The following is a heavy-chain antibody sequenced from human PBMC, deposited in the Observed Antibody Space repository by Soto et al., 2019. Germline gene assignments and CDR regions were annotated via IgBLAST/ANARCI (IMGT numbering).Heavy chain of an antibody. V-gene: IGHV1-2*02. CDR2: INPNSGGT. CDR1: GYTFTGYY. J-gene: IGHJ6*02. CDR3: ARDGSRYDFWSGYHSLYYGMDV. Sequence: RASVKVSCKASGYTFTGYYMHWVRRAPGQGLEWMGWINPNSGGTNYAQKFQGRVTMTRDNSKNTLYLEMNSLRAEDTAVYYCARDGSRYDFWSGYHSLYYGMDVWGQGTTVTVSS. D-gene: IGHD3-3*01.